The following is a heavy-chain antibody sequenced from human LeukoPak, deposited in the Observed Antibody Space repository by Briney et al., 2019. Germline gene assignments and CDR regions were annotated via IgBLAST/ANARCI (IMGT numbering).Heavy chain of an antibody. V-gene: IGHV4-4*07. CDR2: IYSSGST. CDR1: GGSISGYY. D-gene: IGHD3-10*01. CDR3: ARDHYYASGSYFDAFDI. Sequence: SETLSLTCTVSGGSISGYYWSWIRQPAGKGLEWIGRIYSSGSTNFNPSLKSRVTMSVETSKNQFSLKVNSVTAADTAVYYCARDHYYASGSYFDAFDIWGQGTMVTVSS. J-gene: IGHJ3*02.